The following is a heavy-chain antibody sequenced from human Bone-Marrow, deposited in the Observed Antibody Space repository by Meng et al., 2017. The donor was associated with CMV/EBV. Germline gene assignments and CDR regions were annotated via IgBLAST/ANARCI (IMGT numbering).Heavy chain of an antibody. CDR3: ARGPRGSGLDY. J-gene: IGHJ4*02. D-gene: IGHD1-1*01. Sequence: LTCAFSGASISSSNWWSWVRQPPGKGLEWIGEIFHSGSTNYNPSLKSRVTISVDKSKNQFSLMLRSVTAADTAVYYCARGPRGSGLDYWGQGTLVTVSS. CDR1: GASISSSNW. CDR2: IFHSGST. V-gene: IGHV4-4*02.